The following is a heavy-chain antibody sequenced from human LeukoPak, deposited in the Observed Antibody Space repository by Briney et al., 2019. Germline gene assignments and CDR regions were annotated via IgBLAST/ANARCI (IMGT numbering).Heavy chain of an antibody. Sequence: GASVKVSCKASGYTLISYAISWVRQAPGQGLEWMGWITAYNGYTTYAQKLQGRVTMTTDTSTNTAYMELRSLKSDDTAVYYRARGDCSGGSCYLPEYLQHWGQGTLVTVSS. CDR2: ITAYNGYT. V-gene: IGHV1-18*01. J-gene: IGHJ1*01. CDR3: ARGDCSGGSCYLPEYLQH. D-gene: IGHD2-15*01. CDR1: GYTLISYA.